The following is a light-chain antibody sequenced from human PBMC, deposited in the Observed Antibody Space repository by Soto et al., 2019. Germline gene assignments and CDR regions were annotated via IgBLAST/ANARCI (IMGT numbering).Light chain of an antibody. V-gene: IGLV2-8*01. CDR1: SSDVGGYNY. J-gene: IGLJ1*01. Sequence: QSALTQPPAASGSLGQSVTISCTGASSDVGGYNYVSWYQQHPGKAPKLLISEVIKRPSGAPDRFSGSKSGNTASLTISGLQAEDEADYYCSSYAGSNSFVFGTGTKVTVL. CDR2: EVI. CDR3: SSYAGSNSFV.